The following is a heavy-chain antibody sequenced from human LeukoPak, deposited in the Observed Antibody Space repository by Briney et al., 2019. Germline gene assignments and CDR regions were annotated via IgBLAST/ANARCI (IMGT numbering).Heavy chain of an antibody. J-gene: IGHJ6*03. CDR3: ARVLAAIALRDYHYVDV. CDR1: GFSVSSNS. CDR2: IYSRDVA. V-gene: IGHV3-53*01. Sequence: GGSLRLSCAASGFSVSSNSMSWVRQAPGKGLECVSIIYSRDVASYADSVKDRFTISRDSDKNTLFLQMDSLRSDDTAVYYCARVLAAIALRDYHYVDVWGKGTTVTVSS. D-gene: IGHD6-19*01.